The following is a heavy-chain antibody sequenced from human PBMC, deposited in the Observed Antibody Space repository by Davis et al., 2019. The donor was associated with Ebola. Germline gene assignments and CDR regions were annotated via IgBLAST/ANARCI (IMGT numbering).Heavy chain of an antibody. D-gene: IGHD2/OR15-2a*01. V-gene: IGHV3-23*01. CDR1: GFTFSNYA. J-gene: IGHJ6*03. Sequence: PGGSLRLSCAASGFTFSNYAMSWVRQAPGKGLEWVSDINNSGGSTYYADSVKGRFTISRDNSRNTLYLQMNGLRAEDTALYYCAFPRGKIAYYYYYMDVWGKGTSVTVSS. CDR3: AFPRGKIAYYYYYMDV. CDR2: INNSGGST.